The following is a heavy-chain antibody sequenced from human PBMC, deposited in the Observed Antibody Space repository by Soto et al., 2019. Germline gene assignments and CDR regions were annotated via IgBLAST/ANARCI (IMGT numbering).Heavy chain of an antibody. D-gene: IGHD5-12*01. V-gene: IGHV1-2*04. Sequence: ASVKVSCKASGYTFTGYYMHWVRQAPGQGLEWMGWINPNSGGTNYAQKFQGWVTMTRDTSISTAYMELSRLRSDDTAVYYCARDAREVDGCFDPWGQGKLVTVSS. CDR2: INPNSGGT. J-gene: IGHJ5*02. CDR3: ARDAREVDGCFDP. CDR1: GYTFTGYY.